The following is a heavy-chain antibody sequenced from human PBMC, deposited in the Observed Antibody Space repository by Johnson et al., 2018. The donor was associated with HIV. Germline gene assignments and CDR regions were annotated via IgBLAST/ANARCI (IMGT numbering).Heavy chain of an antibody. Sequence: VQLVESGGGVVQPGGSLRLSCGVSGFTFSRYWMSWVRQAPGKGLEWVANIKQDGSEKNYVDSVKGRFTISRDNSKNTLYLQMNSLRAEDTAVYYCARDMCSGGSCYAFDIWGQGTMVTVSS. V-gene: IGHV3-7*03. CDR3: ARDMCSGGSCYAFDI. J-gene: IGHJ3*02. CDR1: GFTFSRYW. D-gene: IGHD2-15*01. CDR2: IKQDGSEK.